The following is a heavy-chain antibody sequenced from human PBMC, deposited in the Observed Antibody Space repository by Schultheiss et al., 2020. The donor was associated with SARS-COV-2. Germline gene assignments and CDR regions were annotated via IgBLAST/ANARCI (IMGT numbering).Heavy chain of an antibody. CDR1: GYTFTGYY. CDR2: IIPIFGTA. J-gene: IGHJ4*02. V-gene: IGHV1-69*13. CDR3: ARDGGVSLVQGYTPFHG. Sequence: SVKVSCKASGYTFTGYYMHWVRQAPGQGLEWMGGIIPIFGTANYAQKFQGRVTITADESTSTAYMELSSLRSEDTAVYYCARDGGVSLVQGYTPFHGWGQGTLVTVSS. D-gene: IGHD3-10*01.